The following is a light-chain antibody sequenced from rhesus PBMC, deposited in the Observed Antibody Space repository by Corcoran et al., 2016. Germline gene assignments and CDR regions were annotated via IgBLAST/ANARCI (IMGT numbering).Light chain of an antibody. V-gene: IGLV2-38*01. CDR1: NSDIGAYNG. Sequence: QSALTQPPSVSKSLGQSVTISCTGTNSDIGAYNGVSWYQQHPGTAPRLLLYEVTKRPSGVSDRFSGSKSGNTASLTISGLQTEDEADYYCGSYRRGSTFIFGAGTRLTVL. J-gene: IGLJ1*01. CDR3: GSYRRGSTFI. CDR2: EVT.